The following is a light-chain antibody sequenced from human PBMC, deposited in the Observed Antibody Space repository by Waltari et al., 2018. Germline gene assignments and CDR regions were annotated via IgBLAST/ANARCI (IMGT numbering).Light chain of an antibody. CDR2: EVT. J-gene: IGLJ1*01. CDR1: SSDVGGYNY. V-gene: IGLV2-8*01. CDR3: SSYAGSDTWRYV. Sequence: QSALTQPPSASGSPGQSVTISCTATSSDVGGYNYVSWFQHHPGKAPKPMIYEVTKRPSGVPDRFSGSKSGNTASLTVSGLQAEDEADYYCSSYAGSDTWRYVFGTGTKVTVL.